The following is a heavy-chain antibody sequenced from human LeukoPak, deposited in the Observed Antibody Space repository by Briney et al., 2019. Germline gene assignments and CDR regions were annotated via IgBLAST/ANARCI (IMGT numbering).Heavy chain of an antibody. CDR3: AKGMADFWSGYYIDY. D-gene: IGHD3-3*01. J-gene: IGHJ4*02. CDR2: ISSSGITT. Sequence: GGSLRLSCAASGFTFSSYAMSWVRQAPGKGLEWVSSISSSGITTYCADSVKGRFTISRDNSKNTLYLQMNSLRAEDTALYYCAKGMADFWSGYYIDYWGQGTLVTVSS. CDR1: GFTFSSYA. V-gene: IGHV3-23*01.